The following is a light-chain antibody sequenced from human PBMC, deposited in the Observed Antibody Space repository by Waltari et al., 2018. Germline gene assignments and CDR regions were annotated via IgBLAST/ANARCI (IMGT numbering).Light chain of an antibody. CDR1: RSNIGIDY. CDR2: ENT. J-gene: IGLJ7*01. V-gene: IGLV1-51*02. CDR3: GTWDSSLSGAV. Sequence: QSVLTQPPSVSAAPGRRVSISSPGGRSNIGIDYVSWYRQFPGTAPKLLIYENTDRPSGIPGRFSGSKSGTSVTLDITGLQAGDEADYYCGTWDSSLSGAVFGGGTHLTVL.